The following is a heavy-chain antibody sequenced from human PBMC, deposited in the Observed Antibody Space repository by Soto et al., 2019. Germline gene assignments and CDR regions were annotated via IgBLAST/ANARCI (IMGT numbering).Heavy chain of an antibody. CDR2: ISDDGSNK. D-gene: IGHD6-13*01. CDR1: GFTFSNYA. V-gene: IGHV3-30-3*01. CDR3: AIDRFASSWSYFDY. J-gene: IGHJ4*02. Sequence: QVQLVESGGGVVQPGRSLRLSCAASGFTFSNYALHWVSQAPGKGLEWVAVISDDGSNKYYADSVKGRFTISRDNSKNTLYLQMNSLRAEDTAMYYCAIDRFASSWSYFDYWGQGTPVTVSS.